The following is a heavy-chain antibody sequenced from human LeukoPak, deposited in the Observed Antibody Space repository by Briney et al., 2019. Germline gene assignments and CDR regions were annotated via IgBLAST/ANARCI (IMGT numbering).Heavy chain of an antibody. CDR1: GYTFSAHH. V-gene: IGHV1-18*04. D-gene: IGHD2-2*01. CDR2: ISAYNGNT. CDR3: AREFSCSSTSCYLGWFDP. Sequence: ASVKVSCKASGYTFSAHHIHWVRQAPGQGLEWMGWISAYNGNTNYAQKLQGRVTMTTDTSTSTAYMELRSLRSDDTAVYYCAREFSCSSTSCYLGWFDPWGQGTLVTVSS. J-gene: IGHJ5*02.